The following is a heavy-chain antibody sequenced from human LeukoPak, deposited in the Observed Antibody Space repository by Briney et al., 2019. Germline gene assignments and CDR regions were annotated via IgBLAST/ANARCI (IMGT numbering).Heavy chain of an antibody. CDR1: GFTFRSRA. CDR3: ARDQFRDYFRGADY. Sequence: GGSLRLSCAVSGFTFRSRAMSWVRRAPGRGLGWVSAIRGDGATMFYADSVKGQITVSRDNSKNTLYLQFDSLRVDDTAVYYCARDQFRDYFRGADYWGQGTLVTVSS. V-gene: IGHV3-23*01. D-gene: IGHD3-16*01. J-gene: IGHJ4*02. CDR2: IRGDGATM.